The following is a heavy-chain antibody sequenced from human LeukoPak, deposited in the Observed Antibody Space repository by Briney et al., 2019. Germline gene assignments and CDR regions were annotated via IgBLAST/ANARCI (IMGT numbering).Heavy chain of an antibody. D-gene: IGHD3-10*02. V-gene: IGHV3-23*01. CDR3: AELGITMIGGV. CDR1: GFTFSSYG. Sequence: PGGSLRLSCAASGFTFSSYGMSWVRQAPGKGLEWVSAISGGGVSTYYADSVKGRFTISRDNAKNSLYLQMNSLRAEDTAVYYCAELGITMIGGVWGKGTTVTISS. CDR2: ISGGGVST. J-gene: IGHJ6*04.